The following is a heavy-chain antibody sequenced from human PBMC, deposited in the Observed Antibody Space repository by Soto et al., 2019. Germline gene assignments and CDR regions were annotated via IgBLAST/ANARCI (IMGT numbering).Heavy chain of an antibody. V-gene: IGHV5-10-1*01. Sequence: GESLKISCKGSGYSFTTYWINWVRQMPGKGLEWMGRIDPSDSYTNYSPSFEGHVTISADKSITTAYLQWSSLKASDTAIYYCARRFDSLSLGLEEDYYYYGMDVSGQGPTVTVYS. CDR3: ARRFDSLSLGLEEDYYYYGMDV. CDR2: IDPSDSYT. CDR1: GYSFTTYW. D-gene: IGHD3-16*01. J-gene: IGHJ6*02.